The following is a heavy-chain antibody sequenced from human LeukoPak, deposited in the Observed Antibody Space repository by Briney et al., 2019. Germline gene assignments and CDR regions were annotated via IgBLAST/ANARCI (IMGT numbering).Heavy chain of an antibody. V-gene: IGHV4-39*07. D-gene: IGHD1-7*01. CDR2: IYYSGST. CDR1: GGSISSSSYY. CDR3: ARGVTGTTTTPFDY. Sequence: SETLSLTCTVSGGSISSSSYYWGWIRQPPGKGLEWIGNIYYSGSTNYNPSLKSRVTISVDTSKNQFSLKLSSVTAADTAVYYCARGVTGTTTTPFDYWGQGTLVTVSS. J-gene: IGHJ4*02.